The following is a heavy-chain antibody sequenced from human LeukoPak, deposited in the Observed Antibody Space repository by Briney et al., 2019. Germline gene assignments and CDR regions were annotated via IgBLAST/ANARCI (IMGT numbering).Heavy chain of an antibody. CDR1: GFTFSNAW. V-gene: IGHV3-15*01. CDR2: LKSKTDVGTA. Sequence: GGSLRLSCAASGFTFSNAWMSWVSQAPGKGLEWVGRLKSKTDVGTADYAAPVKGRFTISRDDSKNTLYLQMNSLKTEDTAVYYCSTGDLYSTKYYFDYWGQGTLVTVSS. J-gene: IGHJ4*02. D-gene: IGHD2-2*01. CDR3: STGDLYSTKYYFDY.